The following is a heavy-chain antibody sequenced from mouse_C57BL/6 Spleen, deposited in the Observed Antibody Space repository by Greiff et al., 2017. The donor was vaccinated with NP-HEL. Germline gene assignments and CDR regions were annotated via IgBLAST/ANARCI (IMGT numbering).Heavy chain of an antibody. CDR1: GYAFSSYW. J-gene: IGHJ3*01. CDR2: IYPGDGDT. V-gene: IGHV1-80*01. D-gene: IGHD2-3*01. CDR3: ARSELDGYYVVAY. Sequence: VQLQQSGAELVKPGASVKISCKASGYAFSSYWMNWVKQRPGKGLEWIGQIYPGDGDTNYNGKFKGKATLTADKSSSTAYMQLSSLTSEDSAVYFCARSELDGYYVVAYWGQGTLVTVSA.